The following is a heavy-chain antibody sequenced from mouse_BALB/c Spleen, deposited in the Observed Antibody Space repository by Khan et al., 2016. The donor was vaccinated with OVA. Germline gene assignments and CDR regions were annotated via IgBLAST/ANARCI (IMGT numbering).Heavy chain of an antibody. CDR3: ARLERYGQLAN. J-gene: IGHJ3*01. CDR1: GFDFSRNW. CDR2: INPGSSTI. Sequence: EVQLQESGGGLVQPGGSLILSCAASGFDFSRNWMSWARQAPGKGQEWIGAINPGSSTINYTPSLKDKFIISRDNAKNTLYLQMRKVRSEDTALYYCARLERYGQLANWGQGTLVTVSA. V-gene: IGHV4-2*02. D-gene: IGHD2-14*01.